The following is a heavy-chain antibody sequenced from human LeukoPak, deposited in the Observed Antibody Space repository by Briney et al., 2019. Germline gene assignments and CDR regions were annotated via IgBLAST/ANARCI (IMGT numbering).Heavy chain of an antibody. D-gene: IGHD6-25*01. CDR1: AFTFSSYW. Sequence: GGSLRLSCAASAFTFSSYWMHWVRQGPGKGLVWVARINSDGTTTYYADSVKGRFTISRDNSKNTVYLQMNSLRAEDTAVYYCARDSSGAFDIWGQGTMVTVSS. J-gene: IGHJ3*02. CDR3: ARDSSGAFDI. V-gene: IGHV3-74*01. CDR2: INSDGTTT.